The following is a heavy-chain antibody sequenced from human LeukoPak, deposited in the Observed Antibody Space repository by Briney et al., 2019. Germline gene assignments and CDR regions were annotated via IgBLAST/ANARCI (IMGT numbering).Heavy chain of an antibody. Sequence: ASVKVSCKASGYTFTGYYMHWVRQAPGQGLEWMGWINPNSGGTNYAQKFQGRVTMTEDTSTDTAYMELSSLRSEDTAVYYCASRYGYCSGGSCRLDFDYWAREPWSPSPQ. V-gene: IGHV1-2*02. D-gene: IGHD2-15*01. J-gene: IGHJ4*02. CDR2: INPNSGGT. CDR1: GYTFTGYY. CDR3: ASRYGYCSGGSCRLDFDY.